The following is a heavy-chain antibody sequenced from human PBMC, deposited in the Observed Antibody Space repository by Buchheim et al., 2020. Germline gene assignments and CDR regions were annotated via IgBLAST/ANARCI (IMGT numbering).Heavy chain of an antibody. CDR1: GFSFRDYG. J-gene: IGHJ6*02. CDR3: TKAFYYGSGDYYSRMGYFFGMDV. D-gene: IGHD3-10*01. CDR2: ISYDGSKK. V-gene: IGHV3-30*18. Sequence: QVQVVESGGGVVQPGGSPRLSCGASGFSFRDYGMHWVRQAPGKGLEWVAVISYDGSKKYYGESVKGRFTISRDNSKNMVFLQINSLRVEDTAVYYCTKAFYYGSGDYYSRMGYFFGMDVWGPGTT.